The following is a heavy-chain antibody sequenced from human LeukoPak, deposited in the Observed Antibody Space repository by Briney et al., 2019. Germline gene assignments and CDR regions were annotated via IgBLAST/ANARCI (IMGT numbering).Heavy chain of an antibody. CDR1: GFTFSDYY. CDR2: ISSSSSTI. Sequence: GGSLRLSCAASGFTFSDYYMSWIRQAPGKGLEWVSYISSSSSTIYYADSVKGRFTISRDNAKNSLYLQMNSLRAEDTAVYYCARDREGDGYNFAAFDIWGQGTMVTVSS. V-gene: IGHV3-11*04. CDR3: ARDREGDGYNFAAFDI. J-gene: IGHJ3*02. D-gene: IGHD5-24*01.